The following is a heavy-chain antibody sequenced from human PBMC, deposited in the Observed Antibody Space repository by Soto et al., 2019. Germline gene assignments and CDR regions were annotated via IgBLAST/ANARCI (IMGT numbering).Heavy chain of an antibody. CDR1: GGSISSGGYY. CDR2: IYYSGST. V-gene: IGHV4-31*03. CDR3: ARDSRHIAAAGYNWFDP. J-gene: IGHJ5*02. Sequence: QVQLQESGPGLVKPSQTLSLTCTVSGGSISSGGYYWSWIRQHPGKGLEWIGYIYYSGSTYYNPSIKSRVTISVDTSKNQFSLKLSSVTAADTAVYYCARDSRHIAAAGYNWFDPWGQGTLVTVSS. D-gene: IGHD6-13*01.